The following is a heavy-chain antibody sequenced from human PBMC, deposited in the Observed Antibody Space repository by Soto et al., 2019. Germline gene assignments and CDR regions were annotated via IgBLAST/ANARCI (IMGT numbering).Heavy chain of an antibody. CDR3: ARYDSSGDFDY. J-gene: IGHJ4*02. V-gene: IGHV4-30-2*01. Sequence: PSGTLSLTCGVSGASISLVGYSWSWIRQPPGKGLEWIGYISHRGNTYYNPSLRSRVTISVDRSKNEFSLNLRSVTAADTAMYYCARYDSSGDFDYWGQGTLVTVSS. D-gene: IGHD3-22*01. CDR1: GASISLVGYS. CDR2: ISHRGNT.